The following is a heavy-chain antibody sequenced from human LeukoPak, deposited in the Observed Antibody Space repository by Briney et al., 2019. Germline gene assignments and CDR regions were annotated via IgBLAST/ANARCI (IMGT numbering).Heavy chain of an antibody. D-gene: IGHD6-6*01. J-gene: IGHJ3*02. CDR1: GYTFTGYY. CDR3: ARTRSSSSYDASDI. V-gene: IGHV1-2*02. CDR2: INPNSGDT. Sequence: GASVKVSCKASGYTFTGYYMHWVRQAPGPGLEWMGWINPNSGDTNYAQKFQGRVTMTRDTSISTAYMELSRLISDDTAVYYCARTRSSSSYDASDIWGQGTMVTVSS.